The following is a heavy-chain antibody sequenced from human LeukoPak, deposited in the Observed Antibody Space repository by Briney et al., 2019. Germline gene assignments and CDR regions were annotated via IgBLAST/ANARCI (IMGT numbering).Heavy chain of an antibody. D-gene: IGHD6-13*01. CDR3: TTVAAAGMTDY. V-gene: IGHV3-15*01. Sequence: GGSLRLSCVVSGFTFCNAWMSWVRQAPGKGVEWVGRIKSKTDGGTTDYAAPVKGRFSISRDDSKNALYLQMNSLKTEDTAVYYCTTVAAAGMTDYWGQGTLVTVSS. CDR2: IKSKTDGGTT. CDR1: GFTFCNAW. J-gene: IGHJ4*02.